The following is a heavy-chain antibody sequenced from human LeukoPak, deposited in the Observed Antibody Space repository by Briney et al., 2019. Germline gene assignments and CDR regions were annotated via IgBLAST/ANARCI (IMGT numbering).Heavy chain of an antibody. J-gene: IGHJ6*03. CDR1: GGSITSYY. V-gene: IGHV4-59*01. Sequence: PSETLSLTCTVSGGSITSYYWSWIRQPPGKGLEWIGYIYYSGSTNYNPSLKSRVTISVDTSKNQFSLKLSPVTAADTAVYYCARDGDKAAAAHMDVWGKGTTVTVSS. CDR3: ARDGDKAAAAHMDV. CDR2: IYYSGST. D-gene: IGHD6-13*01.